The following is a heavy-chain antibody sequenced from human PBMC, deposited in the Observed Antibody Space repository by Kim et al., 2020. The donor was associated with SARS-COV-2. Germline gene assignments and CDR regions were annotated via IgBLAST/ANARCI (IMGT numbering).Heavy chain of an antibody. CDR1: GFTFADYA. D-gene: IGHD3-10*01. Sequence: GGSLRLSCTASGFTFADYAMSWFRQAPGEGLEWVGFIRTKAYGGTTEYAASVRGRFTISRDDSKGIAYLQMNSLRTEDTAVYYCTRGVTMLRGDYYFDYWGQGTLVTVSS. CDR3: TRGVTMLRGDYYFDY. CDR2: IRTKAYGGTT. J-gene: IGHJ4*02. V-gene: IGHV3-49*03.